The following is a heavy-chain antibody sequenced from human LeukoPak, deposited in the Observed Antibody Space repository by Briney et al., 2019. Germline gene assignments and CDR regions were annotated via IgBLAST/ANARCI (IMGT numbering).Heavy chain of an antibody. V-gene: IGHV4-39*01. J-gene: IGHJ4*02. CDR3: ARQAISGVVPGD. D-gene: IGHD3-9*01. Sequence: SETLSLTCTVSGGSISSGSYYWGWIRQPPGKGLDWIGCIYHNGKTYYNPSLKSRVTISVDTSKNQFSLKLTSVTAADTAIYYCARQAISGVVPGDWGQGTLVTVSS. CDR1: GGSISSGSYY. CDR2: IYHNGKT.